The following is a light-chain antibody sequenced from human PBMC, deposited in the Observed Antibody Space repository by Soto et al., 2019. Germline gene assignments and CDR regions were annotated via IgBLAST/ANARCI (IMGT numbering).Light chain of an antibody. Sequence: SVLTQTPSAFGTPGQGITISCSGSSSNIGSRTVNWYQQFPGTAPKVLIYSNTQRPSGVPDRFSASKSGTTASLAISGLQSEDEADYYCAAWDDSLNGHVFGGGTKLTVL. CDR1: SSNIGSRT. CDR3: AAWDDSLNGHV. V-gene: IGLV1-44*01. J-gene: IGLJ2*01. CDR2: SNT.